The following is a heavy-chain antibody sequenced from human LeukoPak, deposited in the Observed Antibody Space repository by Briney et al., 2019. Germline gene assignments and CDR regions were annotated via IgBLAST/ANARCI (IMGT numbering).Heavy chain of an antibody. CDR2: ISSTYSV. D-gene: IGHD2-15*01. Sequence: GGSLRLSCAASGFTFSDYYMSWTRQAPGKGLEWVSYISSTYSVYYADSVKGRFTISRDNAKNSLYLQMNSLRAVDTAVYYCARGIRGSHEDYWGQGTLVTVSS. V-gene: IGHV3-11*01. J-gene: IGHJ4*02. CDR1: GFTFSDYY. CDR3: ARGIRGSHEDY.